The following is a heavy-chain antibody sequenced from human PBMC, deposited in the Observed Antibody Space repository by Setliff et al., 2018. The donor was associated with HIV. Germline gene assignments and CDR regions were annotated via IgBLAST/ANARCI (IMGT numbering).Heavy chain of an antibody. CDR1: GVSISSGSYY. D-gene: IGHD2-21*02. Sequence: SETLSLTCTVSGVSISSGSYYWSWIRQPAGKGLEWIGHIYTSGSTNYNPSLKSRVTISVDTSKNQFSLKLSSVTAADTAVYYCARDPLCGGDCYSSYYGMDVWGQGTTVTVSS. J-gene: IGHJ6*02. CDR3: ARDPLCGGDCYSSYYGMDV. V-gene: IGHV4-61*09. CDR2: IYTSGST.